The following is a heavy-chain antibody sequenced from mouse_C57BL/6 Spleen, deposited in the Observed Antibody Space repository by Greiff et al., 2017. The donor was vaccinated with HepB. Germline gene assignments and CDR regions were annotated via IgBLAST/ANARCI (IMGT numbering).Heavy chain of an antibody. Sequence: QVQLQQPGAELVKPGASVKLSCKASGYTFTSYWMQWVKQRPGQGLEWIGEIDPSDSYTNYNQKFKGKATLTVDTSSSTAYMQLSSLTSEDSAVYYCASSYYYGSSLDYWGQGTTLTVSS. J-gene: IGHJ2*01. CDR1: GYTFTSYW. D-gene: IGHD1-1*01. V-gene: IGHV1-50*01. CDR2: IDPSDSYT. CDR3: ASSYYYGSSLDY.